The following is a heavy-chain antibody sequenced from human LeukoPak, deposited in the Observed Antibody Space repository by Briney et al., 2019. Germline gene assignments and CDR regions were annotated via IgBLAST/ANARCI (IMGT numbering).Heavy chain of an antibody. J-gene: IGHJ4*02. D-gene: IGHD3-22*01. Sequence: AGGSLRLSCAAAGFTFSSYALTWVRQSPGEGLEWVSSVIGSGDSTYYADSVKGRFTISRDNSKNTLYLQMSSLRAEDTAVYYCAKPPSSYYYFDYWGQGTLVTVSS. CDR1: GFTFSSYA. V-gene: IGHV3-23*01. CDR3: AKPPSSYYYFDY. CDR2: VIGSGDST.